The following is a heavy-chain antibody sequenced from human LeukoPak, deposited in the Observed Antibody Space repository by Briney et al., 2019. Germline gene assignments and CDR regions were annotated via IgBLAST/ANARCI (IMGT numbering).Heavy chain of an antibody. D-gene: IGHD6-19*01. Sequence: GGSLRLSCVASGFIFRSYGMHWDRQAPGKGLDWVAVISYDGSNKYYADSVKGRFTISRDNSKNTLYLQMNSLRVEDMAVYYCAKDLEQWLVLGLDYWGQGTLVTVSS. J-gene: IGHJ4*02. CDR2: ISYDGSNK. V-gene: IGHV3-30*18. CDR3: AKDLEQWLVLGLDY. CDR1: GFIFRSYG.